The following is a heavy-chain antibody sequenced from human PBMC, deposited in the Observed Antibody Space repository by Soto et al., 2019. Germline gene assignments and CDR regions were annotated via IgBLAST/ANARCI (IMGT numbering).Heavy chain of an antibody. CDR2: IIPIFDTT. Sequence: QVQLVQSGAELKKRGSSVKVSCKASGGTFSNYAITWVRQAPGQGLEWLGRIIPIFDTTDYAQKFQGRVTITADESTTTAYMELSSLRSDDTAVYYCAKDGGREGYFGNWFDPWGQGTLVTVSS. J-gene: IGHJ5*02. V-gene: IGHV1-69*15. D-gene: IGHD2-15*01. CDR1: GGTFSNYA. CDR3: AKDGGREGYFGNWFDP.